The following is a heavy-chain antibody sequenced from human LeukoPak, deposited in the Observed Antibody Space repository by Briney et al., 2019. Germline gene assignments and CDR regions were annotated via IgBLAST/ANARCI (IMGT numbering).Heavy chain of an antibody. D-gene: IGHD3-3*01. V-gene: IGHV3-33*01. CDR2: IYSDGSNK. Sequence: PGKSLRLSRAASGFTFSDYGIHWVRQAPGKGLEWVGVIYSDGSNKYFIDSVKGRFTISRDDSKNTVFLQMNSLRVDDTSVYYCARDLKSGYMDSWGQGTLVTVSS. CDR3: ARDLKSGYMDS. J-gene: IGHJ4*02. CDR1: GFTFSDYG.